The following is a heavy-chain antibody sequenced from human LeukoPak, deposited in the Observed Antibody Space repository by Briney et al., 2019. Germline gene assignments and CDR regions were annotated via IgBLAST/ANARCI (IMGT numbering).Heavy chain of an antibody. V-gene: IGHV4-34*01. Sequence: SETLSLTCAVYGGSFSGYYWSWIRQPPGKGLEWIGEINHSGSTNYNPSLKSRVTISVDTSKNQFSLKLGSVTAADTAVYYCAREGGSSSWYLPFDYWGQGTLVTVSS. CDR3: AREGGSSSWYLPFDY. CDR1: GGSFSGYY. D-gene: IGHD6-13*01. CDR2: INHSGST. J-gene: IGHJ4*02.